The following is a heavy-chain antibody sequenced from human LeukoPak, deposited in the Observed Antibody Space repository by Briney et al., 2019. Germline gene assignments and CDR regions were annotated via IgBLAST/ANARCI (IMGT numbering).Heavy chain of an antibody. CDR1: GFTFSSYG. J-gene: IGHJ3*02. D-gene: IGHD5-12*01. V-gene: IGHV3-33*06. Sequence: PGRSLRLSCAASGFTFSSYGMHWVRQAPGKGLEWVAVIWYDGSNKYYADSVKGRFTISRDNSKNTLYLQMNSLRADDTAVYFCAKWMSRVQAFDIWGQGTMVTVSS. CDR3: AKWMSRVQAFDI. CDR2: IWYDGSNK.